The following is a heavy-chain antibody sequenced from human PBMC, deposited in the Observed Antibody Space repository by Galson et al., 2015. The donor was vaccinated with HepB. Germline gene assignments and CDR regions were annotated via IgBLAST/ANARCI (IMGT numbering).Heavy chain of an antibody. CDR3: ASQGYYDSSGPFDY. V-gene: IGHV3-30-3*01. J-gene: IGHJ4*02. CDR1: GFTFRNYA. CDR2: ISYDGSNN. Sequence: SLRLSCAASGFTFRNYAMHWVRPAPGKGLEWVAVISYDGSNNYYVDYVKGRFTISRDNSKNTLYLQMSSLRAEDTALYYCASQGYYDSSGPFDYWGQGTLVTVSS. D-gene: IGHD3-22*01.